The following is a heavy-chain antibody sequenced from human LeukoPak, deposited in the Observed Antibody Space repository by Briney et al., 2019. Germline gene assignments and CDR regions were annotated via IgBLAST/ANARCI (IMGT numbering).Heavy chain of an antibody. CDR1: VYTFTIYG. V-gene: IGHV1-18*01. CDR2: ISAYNGNT. J-gene: IGHJ4*02. D-gene: IGHD3-22*01. Sequence: GASVTVSFKSSVYTFTIYGISWVRQAPGQGLEWMGWISAYNGNTNYEQKLQGRVTMTTDTPTTTAYMELRSLRSDDTAVYSCAREALLLSGYAFDYWGQGTLVTVSS. CDR3: AREALLLSGYAFDY.